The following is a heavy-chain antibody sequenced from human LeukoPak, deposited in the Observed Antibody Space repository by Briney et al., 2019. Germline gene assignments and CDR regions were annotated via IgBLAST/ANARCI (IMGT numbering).Heavy chain of an antibody. J-gene: IGHJ4*02. CDR1: GGSISSGSYY. CDR3: ARGCYGWGSYWGGDY. D-gene: IGHD3-10*01. V-gene: IGHV4-61*02. Sequence: SETLSLTCTVSGGSISSGSYYWSWIRQPAGKGLEWIGRIYTSGSTNYNPTLKRRVTLSVDTSKNQFSLKLSSVTAADTAVYYCARGCYGWGSYWGGDYWGQGTLVTASS. CDR2: IYTSGST.